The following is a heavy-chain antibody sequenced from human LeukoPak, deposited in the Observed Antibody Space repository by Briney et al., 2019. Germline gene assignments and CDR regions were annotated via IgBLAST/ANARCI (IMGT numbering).Heavy chain of an antibody. CDR1: GFTLRCYW. Sequence: GGSLRLSRAASGFTLRCYWMHWVRQAPGKGLAWVSRIYYEGSSKSYADSVKGRFTISRHNAKNKLDLQMNSLRDGQTDVYYFARKPPPSSTSFTFDYWGQGTLVTVSS. J-gene: IGHJ4*02. V-gene: IGHV3-74*01. CDR3: ARKPPPSSTSFTFDY. D-gene: IGHD2-2*01. CDR2: IYYEGSSK.